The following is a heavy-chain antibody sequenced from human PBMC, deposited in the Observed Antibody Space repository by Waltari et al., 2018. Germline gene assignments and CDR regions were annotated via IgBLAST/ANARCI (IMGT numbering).Heavy chain of an antibody. V-gene: IGHV4-59*11. Sequence: VQLHESGPGLVKPSETLSLRCTVSGDSISRPSWSGIRQAPGKGLEWIGHMYFSGTKDYNPSLKSRVAISIDTSKNHFSLNLRSVTAADTAIYYCARLPRGSVIIGAFDIWGQGTQVTVSS. CDR2: MYFSGTK. CDR3: ARLPRGSVIIGAFDI. J-gene: IGHJ3*02. D-gene: IGHD3-22*01. CDR1: GDSISRPS.